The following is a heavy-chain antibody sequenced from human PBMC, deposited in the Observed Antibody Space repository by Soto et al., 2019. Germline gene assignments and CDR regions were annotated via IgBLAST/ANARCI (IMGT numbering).Heavy chain of an antibody. CDR2: IYYSGSA. CDR3: AREVPTPYYFDY. Sequence: PSETLSLTCTVSAGSISSGVYYWSWIRQHPGKGLEWIGYIYYSGSAYYNPSLKSPVTISVDTSKNQFSLKLSSVTAADTAVYYCAREVPTPYYFDYWGQGTLVTVSS. CDR1: AGSISSGVYY. V-gene: IGHV4-31*01. J-gene: IGHJ4*02.